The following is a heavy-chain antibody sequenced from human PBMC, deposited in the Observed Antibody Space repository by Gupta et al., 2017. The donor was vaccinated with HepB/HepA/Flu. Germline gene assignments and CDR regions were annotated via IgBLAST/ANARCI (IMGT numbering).Heavy chain of an antibody. CDR2: IIPILGIA. CDR1: GGTFSSYA. Sequence: VQLVQSGAEVKKPGSSVKVSCKASGGTFSSYAISWVRQAPGQGLEWMGRIIPILGIANYAQKFQGRVTITADKSTSTAYRELRSLRSEDTAVYYCAREDIVVVVAASRGWYDPWGQGTLVTVSS. D-gene: IGHD2-15*01. CDR3: AREDIVVVVAASRGWYDP. V-gene: IGHV1-69*04. J-gene: IGHJ5*02.